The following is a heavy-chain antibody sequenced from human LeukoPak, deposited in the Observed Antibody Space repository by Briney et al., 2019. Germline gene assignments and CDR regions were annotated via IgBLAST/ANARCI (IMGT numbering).Heavy chain of an antibody. D-gene: IGHD3-9*01. CDR1: GYTFTVYY. J-gene: IGHJ4*02. CDR3: ATAQKPHVWRILRYFDWLSLDY. CDR2: INPNSGGT. V-gene: IGHV1-2*02. Sequence: ASVKVSCKASGYTFTVYYMHWVRQDPGQGLEWMGWINPNSGGTNYAQKFQGRVTMTRDTSISTPYMELSRLRSDDTAVYYCATAQKPHVWRILRYFDWLSLDYWGQGTLVTVSS.